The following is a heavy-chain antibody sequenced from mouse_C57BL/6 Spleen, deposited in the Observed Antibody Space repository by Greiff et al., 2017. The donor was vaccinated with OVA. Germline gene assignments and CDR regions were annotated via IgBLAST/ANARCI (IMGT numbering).Heavy chain of an antibody. Sequence: VRLKESGPGLVKPSQSLSLTCSVTGYSITSGYYWNWIRQFPGNKLEWMGYISYDGSNNYNPSLKNRISITRDTSKNQFFLKLNSVTTEDTATYYCARATGGMDYWGQGTSVTVSS. CDR2: ISYDGSN. CDR1: GYSITSGYY. V-gene: IGHV3-6*01. J-gene: IGHJ4*01. D-gene: IGHD4-1*02. CDR3: ARATGGMDY.